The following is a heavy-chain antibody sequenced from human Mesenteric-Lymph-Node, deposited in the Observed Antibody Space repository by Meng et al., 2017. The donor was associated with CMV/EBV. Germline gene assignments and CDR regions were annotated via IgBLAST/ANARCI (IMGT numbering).Heavy chain of an antibody. Sequence: LSLTCAASGFTFSSYSMNWVRQAPGKGLEWVSSISSSSSYIYYADSVKGRFTISRDNAKNSLYLQMNSLRAEDTAVYYCARVPACDYWGQGTLVTVSS. V-gene: IGHV3-21*01. D-gene: IGHD2-2*01. CDR3: ARVPACDY. CDR1: GFTFSSYS. J-gene: IGHJ4*02. CDR2: ISSSSSYI.